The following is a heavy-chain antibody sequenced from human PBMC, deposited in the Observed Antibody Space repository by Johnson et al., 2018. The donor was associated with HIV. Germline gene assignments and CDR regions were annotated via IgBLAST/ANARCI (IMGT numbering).Heavy chain of an antibody. CDR1: GFTFSSYA. V-gene: IGHV3-30*04. D-gene: IGHD2-21*01. J-gene: IGHJ3*02. CDR3: ATLGVVIATRDAFDI. Sequence: VQLVESGGGVVQPGRSLRLSCAASGFTFSSYAMHWVRQAPGKGLEWVAVISYDGNNKYYADSVKGRFTISRDNSRNTLYLQMNSLRVEDTAVYYCATLGVVIATRDAFDIWGQGTMVTVSS. CDR2: ISYDGNNK.